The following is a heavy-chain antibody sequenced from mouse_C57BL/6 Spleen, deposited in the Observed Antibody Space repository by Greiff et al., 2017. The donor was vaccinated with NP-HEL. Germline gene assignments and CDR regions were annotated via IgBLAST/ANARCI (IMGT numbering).Heavy chain of an antibody. D-gene: IGHD4-1*01. CDR2: INPNNGGT. V-gene: IGHV1-18*01. J-gene: IGHJ4*01. CDR1: GYTFTDYY. CDR3: ARPHPSCGTYSRDY. Sequence: EVQLQQSGPELVKPGASVKIPCKASGYTFTDYYMDWVKQSHGKSLEWIGDINPNNGGTIYNQKFKGKATLTVDKSSSTAYMELRSLTSEDTAVYYCARPHPSCGTYSRDYWGQGTSVTVSS.